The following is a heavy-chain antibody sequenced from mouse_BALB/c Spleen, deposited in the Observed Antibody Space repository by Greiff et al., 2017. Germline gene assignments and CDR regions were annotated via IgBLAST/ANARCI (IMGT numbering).Heavy chain of an antibody. J-gene: IGHJ2*01. V-gene: IGHV14-3*02. Sequence: EVKLMESGAELVKPGASVKLSCTASGFNIKDTYMHWVKQRPEQGLEWIGRIDPANGNTKYDPKFQGKATITADTSSNTAYLQLSSLTSEDTAVYYCARRTMITFDYWGQGTTLTVSS. CDR3: ARRTMITFDY. CDR1: GFNIKDTY. D-gene: IGHD2-4*01. CDR2: IDPANGNT.